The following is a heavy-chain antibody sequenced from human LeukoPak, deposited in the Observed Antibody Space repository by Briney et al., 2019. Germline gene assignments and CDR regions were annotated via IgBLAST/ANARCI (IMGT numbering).Heavy chain of an antibody. J-gene: IGHJ4*02. CDR2: LTDNGGVT. CDR3: AKHEGSCGGDCYSHFDY. CDR1: GFTFASYA. V-gene: IGHV3-23*01. Sequence: GGSLRLSCAGSGFTFASYAMGWVRQAPGKGLEWVSALTDNGGVTHYAGSVKGRFTISRDNSKNTLYLQMNSLRAEDAALYYCAKHEGSCGGDCYSHFDYWGQGTLVTVSS. D-gene: IGHD2-21*02.